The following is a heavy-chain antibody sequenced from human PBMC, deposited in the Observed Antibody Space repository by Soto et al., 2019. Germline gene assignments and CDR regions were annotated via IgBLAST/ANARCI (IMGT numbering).Heavy chain of an antibody. J-gene: IGHJ4*02. CDR2: ISSSGTA. CDR3: ARDTFGGAYDFCH. Sequence: EVQLVESGGALVQPGGSLRLSCAASGFTVSNLYMTWIRQAPGMGLEWVSVISSSGTAYYADSVKGRLTISIDSSKNTLFLQMNSLRAEDTAVYHCARDTFGGAYDFCHGGQGTLVTVSS. CDR1: GFTVSNLY. D-gene: IGHD3-3*01. V-gene: IGHV3-66*01.